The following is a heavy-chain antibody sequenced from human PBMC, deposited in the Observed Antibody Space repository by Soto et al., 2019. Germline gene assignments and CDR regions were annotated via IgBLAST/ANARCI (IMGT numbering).Heavy chain of an antibody. CDR1: GGSFSGYY. J-gene: IGHJ4*02. CDR3: ARVWSPSLLKGFDY. V-gene: IGHV4-34*01. D-gene: IGHD1-26*01. CDR2: INHSGST. Sequence: KTSETLSLTCAVYGGSFSGYYWSWIRQPPGKGLEWIGEINHSGSTNYNPSLKSRVTISVDTSKNQFSLKLSSVTAADTAVYYCARVWSPSLLKGFDYWGQGTLVTVSS.